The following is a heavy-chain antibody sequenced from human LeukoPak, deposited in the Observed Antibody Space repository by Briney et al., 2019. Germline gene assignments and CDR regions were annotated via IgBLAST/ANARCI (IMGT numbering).Heavy chain of an antibody. CDR3: AGWNTDFWRSYYYGMDV. V-gene: IGHV4-31*03. CDR1: GGSISSGGYY. J-gene: IGHJ6*02. D-gene: IGHD3-3*01. CDR2: IYYSGST. Sequence: PSETLSLTCTVSGGSISSGGYYWSWIRQHPGKGLEWIGYIYYSGSTYYNPSLKSRVTISVDTSKNQFSLKLSSVTAADTAVYYCAGWNTDFWRSYYYGMDVWGQGTTVTVSS.